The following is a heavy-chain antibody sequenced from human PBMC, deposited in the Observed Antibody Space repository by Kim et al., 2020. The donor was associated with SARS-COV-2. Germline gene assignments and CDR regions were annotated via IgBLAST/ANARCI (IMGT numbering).Heavy chain of an antibody. Sequence: SETLSLTCTVSGGSISSYYWSWIRQPPGKGLEWIGYIYYSGSTNYNPSLKSRVTISVDTSKNQFSLKLSSVTAADTAVYYCARDLGYCSSTSCYRPYYYYGMDVWGQGTTVTVSS. V-gene: IGHV4-59*01. CDR1: GGSISSYY. CDR2: IYYSGST. D-gene: IGHD2-2*02. J-gene: IGHJ6*02. CDR3: ARDLGYCSSTSCYRPYYYYGMDV.